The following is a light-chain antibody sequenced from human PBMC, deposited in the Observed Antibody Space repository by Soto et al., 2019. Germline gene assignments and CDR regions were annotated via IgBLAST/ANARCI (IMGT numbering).Light chain of an antibody. CDR2: GAS. J-gene: IGKJ2*01. Sequence: EIVMTQSPATLSVSPGERATLSCRASQSVSSNLAWYQQKPGQAPRLLIYGASTRATGITARFSGSGSGTEVSLTISSLQSEDFAVYYCQQYNNWPLYTFGQGTKVDIK. CDR1: QSVSSN. V-gene: IGKV3-15*01. CDR3: QQYNNWPLYT.